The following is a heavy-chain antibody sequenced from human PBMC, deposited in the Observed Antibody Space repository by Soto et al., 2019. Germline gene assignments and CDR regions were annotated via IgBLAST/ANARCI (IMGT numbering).Heavy chain of an antibody. CDR2: IYYSGST. CDR1: VGSISSGGYY. CDR3: ARTKERGPNLQFDY. V-gene: IGHV4-31*03. J-gene: IGHJ4*02. D-gene: IGHD1-1*01. Sequence: TLSLTCTVSVGSISSGGYYWSWILQHPGKGLEWIGYIYYSGSTYYNPSLKSRVTISVDTSKNQFSLKLSSVTAADTAVYYCARTKERGPNLQFDYWGQGTLVTVSS.